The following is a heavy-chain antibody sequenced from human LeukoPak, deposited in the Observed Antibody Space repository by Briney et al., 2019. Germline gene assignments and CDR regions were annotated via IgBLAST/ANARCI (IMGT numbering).Heavy chain of an antibody. CDR2: ISSRSSYM. V-gene: IGHV3-21*01. D-gene: IGHD3-22*01. Sequence: PGGSLRLSCAASGFTFSSYSMNWVRQAPGKGLEWVSSISSRSSYMYYADSVKGRFTISRDNAKNSLYLQMNSLRAEDTAVYYCARDYVTGYYYDSSGLNWFDPWGQGTLVTVSS. J-gene: IGHJ5*02. CDR1: GFTFSSYS. CDR3: ARDYVTGYYYDSSGLNWFDP.